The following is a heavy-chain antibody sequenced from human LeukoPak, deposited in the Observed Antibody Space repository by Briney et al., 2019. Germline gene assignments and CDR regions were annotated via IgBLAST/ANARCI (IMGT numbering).Heavy chain of an antibody. Sequence: PSETLSLTCTVSGGSITNYYWTWIRQPPGKGLEWIGYIHYSGSTNYNPSLKSRVTISVDTSKNQFSLKLSSVTAADTAVYYCARHWKNGAFDYWGQGTLVTVSS. CDR1: GGSITNYY. CDR3: ARHWKNGAFDY. D-gene: IGHD1-26*01. J-gene: IGHJ4*02. V-gene: IGHV4-59*08. CDR2: IHYSGST.